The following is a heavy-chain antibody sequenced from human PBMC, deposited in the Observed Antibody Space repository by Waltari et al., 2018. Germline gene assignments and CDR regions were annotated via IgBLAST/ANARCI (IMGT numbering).Heavy chain of an antibody. J-gene: IGHJ4*02. V-gene: IGHV3-33*06. CDR3: AQDTGGGDCFDY. CDR2: IWYDGSNK. D-gene: IGHD2-21*01. Sequence: QVQLVESGGGVVQPGRSLRLSCAASGLTFSSYGMHWVRQAPGKGLEWVAVIWYDGSNKYYADSVKGRFTISRDNSKNTLYLQMNSLRAEDTAVYYCAQDTGGGDCFDYWGQGTLVTVSS. CDR1: GLTFSSYG.